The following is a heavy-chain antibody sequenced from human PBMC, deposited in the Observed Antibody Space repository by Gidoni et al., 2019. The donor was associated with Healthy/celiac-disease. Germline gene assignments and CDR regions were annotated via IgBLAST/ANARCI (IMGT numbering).Heavy chain of an antibody. Sequence: QVQLQESGPGLVKPSQTLSLTCTVSGGSISSGSYYWSWIRQPAGKGLEWIGRIYTSGGTNYNPSLKSRVTISVDTSKNQFSLKLSSVTAADTAVYYCARDRRVTGTGGMDVWGQGTTVTVSS. CDR3: ARDRRVTGTGGMDV. CDR1: GGSISSGSYY. CDR2: IYTSGGT. J-gene: IGHJ6*02. V-gene: IGHV4-61*02. D-gene: IGHD6-19*01.